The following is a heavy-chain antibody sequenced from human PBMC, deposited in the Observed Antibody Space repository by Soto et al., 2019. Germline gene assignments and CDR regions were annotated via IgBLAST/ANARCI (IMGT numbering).Heavy chain of an antibody. Sequence: QLQLQESGSGLVKPSQTLSLTCAVSGGSISSGGYSWCWIRQPPGKGLEWIGYIFHSGSTYYNPSHKSRVTISVDRSKNQFSLKLSSVTAADTAVYYCAAGGGLPRYYWGQGTLVTVSS. D-gene: IGHD5-12*01. V-gene: IGHV4-30-2*01. CDR2: IFHSGST. CDR1: GGSISSGGYS. J-gene: IGHJ4*02. CDR3: AAGGGLPRYY.